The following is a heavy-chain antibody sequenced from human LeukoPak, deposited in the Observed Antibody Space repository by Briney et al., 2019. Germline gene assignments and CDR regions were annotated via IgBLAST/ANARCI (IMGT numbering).Heavy chain of an antibody. CDR3: VRGRGRLNYYDSSGYYYR. Sequence: GASVKVSCKASGYTFTSYDINWVRQATGQGLEWMGWMNPNSGNTGYAQKFQGRVTKTRNTSISTAYMELSSLRSEDTAVYYCVRGRGRLNYYDSSGYYYRWGQGTLVTVSS. V-gene: IGHV1-8*01. CDR1: GYTFTSYD. CDR2: MNPNSGNT. D-gene: IGHD3-22*01. J-gene: IGHJ5*02.